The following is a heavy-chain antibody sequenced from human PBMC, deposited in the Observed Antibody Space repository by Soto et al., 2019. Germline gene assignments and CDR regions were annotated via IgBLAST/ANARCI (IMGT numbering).Heavy chain of an antibody. CDR2: INSDGSIE. CDR1: GFTLSSYW. CDR3: ARERSAAKDY. D-gene: IGHD2-15*01. V-gene: IGHV3-74*01. Sequence: GGSLRLSCAASGFTLSSYWMHWVRQAPGKGLVWVSRINSDGSIEGYADSVRGRFTISRDNAKNTLYLQMNSLRAEDTAVYYCARERSAAKDYWGQGTLVTVSS. J-gene: IGHJ4*02.